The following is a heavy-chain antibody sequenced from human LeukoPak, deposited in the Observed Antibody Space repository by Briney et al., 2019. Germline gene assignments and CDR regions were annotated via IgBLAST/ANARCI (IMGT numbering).Heavy chain of an antibody. CDR1: GFTFSSYA. CDR2: ISGSGGST. D-gene: IGHD3-3*01. CDR3: AKDMVWSGQYYFDY. Sequence: GGSLRLSCAASGFTFSSYAMSWVRQAPGEGLEWVSAISGSGGSTYYADSVKGRFTISRDNSKNTLYLQMNSLRAEDTAVYYCAKDMVWSGQYYFDYWGQGTLVTVSS. V-gene: IGHV3-23*01. J-gene: IGHJ4*02.